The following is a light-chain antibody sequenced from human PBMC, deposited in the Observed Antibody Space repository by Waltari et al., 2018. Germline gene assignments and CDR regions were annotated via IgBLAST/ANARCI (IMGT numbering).Light chain of an antibody. Sequence: QSALTQPASVSGSPGQSITISCTGTSSDVGGYNYVSWYQQHPGKAPKLMIYDVSNRPSGFSNRFSGSKSGNTASLTISGLQAEDEADYYCSSYTRTTIGLYVFGTGTKVTVL. CDR2: DVS. J-gene: IGLJ1*01. V-gene: IGLV2-14*03. CDR3: SSYTRTTIGLYV. CDR1: SSDVGGYNY.